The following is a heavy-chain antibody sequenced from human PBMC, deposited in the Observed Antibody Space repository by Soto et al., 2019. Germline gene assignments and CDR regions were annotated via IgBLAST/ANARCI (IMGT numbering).Heavy chain of an antibody. J-gene: IGHJ4*02. CDR2: IIPILGIA. V-gene: IGHV1-69*02. CDR3: AAGDSGYDPFDY. CDR1: GGTFSSYT. D-gene: IGHD5-12*01. Sequence: QVQLVQSGAEVKKPGSSVKVSCKASGGTFSSYTISWVRQAPGQGLEWMGRIIPILGIANYAQKFQGRVTITADKSTSTAYMELSSLRSEDTAVYYCAAGDSGYDPFDYWGQGTLVTVFS.